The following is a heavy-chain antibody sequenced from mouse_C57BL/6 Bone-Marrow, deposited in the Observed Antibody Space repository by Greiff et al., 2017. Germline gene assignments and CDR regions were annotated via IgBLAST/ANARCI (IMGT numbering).Heavy chain of an antibody. CDR2: LHPSDSDT. V-gene: IGHV1-74*01. Sequence: VQLQQPGAELVKPGASVKVSCKASGYTFTSYWMHWVKQRPGQGLEWIWRLHPSDSDTNYNQKFKGKATLTVDKSSSTAYMQLSSLTSEDSAVYNCAIGEIYYYGSSYDYWGQGTTLTVSS. CDR3: AIGEIYYYGSSYDY. D-gene: IGHD1-1*01. J-gene: IGHJ2*01. CDR1: GYTFTSYW.